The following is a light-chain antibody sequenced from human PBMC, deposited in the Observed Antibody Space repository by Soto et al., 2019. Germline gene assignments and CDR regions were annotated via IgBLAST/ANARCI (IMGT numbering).Light chain of an antibody. CDR1: ISNIGTNT. V-gene: IGLV1-44*01. J-gene: IGLJ1*01. CDR2: STN. CDR3: ESWDDSLNGRV. Sequence: QSVLTQPPSASGTPGQRVTISCSGSISNIGTNTINWYQQLPGTAPKLLIYSTNQRPSGVPDRFSGSKSDTSASLAISGLKSEDEADYYCESWDDSLNGRVFGTGTKLTVL.